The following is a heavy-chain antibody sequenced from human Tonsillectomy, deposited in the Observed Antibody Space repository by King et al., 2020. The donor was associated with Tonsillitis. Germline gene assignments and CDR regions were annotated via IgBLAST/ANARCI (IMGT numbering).Heavy chain of an antibody. CDR2: IYYSGGT. D-gene: IGHD1-26*01. V-gene: IGHV4-39*01. CDR3: ARPIFSGRYQSNWYFDL. CDR1: AGSISSSSYY. Sequence: QLQESGPGLVKPSETLSLTCTVSAGSISSSSYYWGWSRQPPGKGLEWIVNIYYSGGTYYNPSVKSRVTISADTAQNQFSLKLSSVTAADTAVYYCARPIFSGRYQSNWYFDLWGRGTLVTVSS. J-gene: IGHJ2*01.